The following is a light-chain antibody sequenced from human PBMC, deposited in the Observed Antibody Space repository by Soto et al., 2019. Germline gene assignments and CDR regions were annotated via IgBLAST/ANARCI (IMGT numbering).Light chain of an antibody. J-gene: IGLJ1*01. Sequence: QSALTQPPSVSAAPGQKVTISCSGSSSNIGGNSVSWYQQLPGTAPKLLIYDDNKRPSGIPDRFSGSKSGTSATLGITGLQTGDEADYYCGTWDSSLSAGYVFGTGTKV. CDR3: GTWDSSLSAGYV. CDR2: DDN. V-gene: IGLV1-51*01. CDR1: SSNIGGNS.